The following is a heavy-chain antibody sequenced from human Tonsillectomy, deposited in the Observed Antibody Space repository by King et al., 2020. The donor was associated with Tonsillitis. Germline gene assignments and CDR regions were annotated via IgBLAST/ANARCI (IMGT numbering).Heavy chain of an antibody. D-gene: IGHD3-10*01. V-gene: IGHV4-39*07. CDR1: GGSISSSSYY. Sequence: QLQESGPGLVKPSETLSLTCTVSGGSISSSSYYWGWIRQPPGKGLEWIGSIYYSGSTYYNPSLKSRVTISVDTSKNQFSLKLSSVTASDTALYYCASRYYYGSGSYVNWGQGTLVTVSS. CDR2: IYYSGST. CDR3: ASRYYYGSGSYVN. J-gene: IGHJ4*02.